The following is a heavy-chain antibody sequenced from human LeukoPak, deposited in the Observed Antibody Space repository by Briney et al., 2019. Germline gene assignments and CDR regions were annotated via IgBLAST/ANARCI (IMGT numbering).Heavy chain of an antibody. CDR1: GFTFSSYT. D-gene: IGHD6-6*01. J-gene: IGHJ4*02. CDR2: FGTSSTTI. V-gene: IGHV3-48*01. Sequence: GGSLRLSCAASGFTFSSYTMNWVRQPPGKGLEWVSNFGTSSTTIYYADSVKGRFTISRDNSENTVYLQMNSLRAEDTAVYYCAKGGSSSFYSDYWGQGTLVTVSS. CDR3: AKGGSSSFYSDY.